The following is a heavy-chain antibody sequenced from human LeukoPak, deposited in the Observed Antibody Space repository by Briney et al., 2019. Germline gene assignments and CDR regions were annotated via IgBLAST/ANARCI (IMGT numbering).Heavy chain of an antibody. Sequence: ASVKVSCKASGYTFTGYYMHWVRQAPGQGLEWMGWIIPNSGGTNYAQKFQGRITMTRDTSITTAYMELSSLRSDDTAVYFCARVGAMAGIGWGDFDFWGQGTLVTVSS. CDR3: ARVGAMAGIGWGDFDF. CDR1: GYTFTGYY. D-gene: IGHD6-19*01. J-gene: IGHJ4*02. CDR2: IIPNSGGT. V-gene: IGHV1-2*02.